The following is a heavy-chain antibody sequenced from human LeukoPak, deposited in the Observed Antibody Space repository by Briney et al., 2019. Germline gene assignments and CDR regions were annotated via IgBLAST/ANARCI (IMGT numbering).Heavy chain of an antibody. J-gene: IGHJ4*02. CDR2: ISAYNGNT. CDR3: ATVDVAVTREVRYYFDY. V-gene: IGHV1-18*01. D-gene: IGHD2-21*02. Sequence: GASVKVSCKASGYTFTSYGISWVRQAPGQGLEWMGWISAYNGNTNYAQKLQGRVTMTEDTSTDTAYMELSSLRSEDTAVYYCATVDVAVTREVRYYFDYWGQGTLVTVSS. CDR1: GYTFTSYG.